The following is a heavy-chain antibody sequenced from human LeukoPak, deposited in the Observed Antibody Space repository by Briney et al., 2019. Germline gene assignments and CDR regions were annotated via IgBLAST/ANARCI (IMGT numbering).Heavy chain of an antibody. J-gene: IGHJ4*02. D-gene: IGHD6-13*01. CDR1: GYTFTSYG. CDR2: ISAYNGNT. Sequence: ASVKVSCEASGYTFTSYGISWVRQAPGQGLEWMGWISAYNGNTNYAQKLQGRVTMTTDTSTSTAYMELRSLRSDDTAVYYCARDLDSSSWYSLDYWGQGTLVTVSS. CDR3: ARDLDSSSWYSLDY. V-gene: IGHV1-18*01.